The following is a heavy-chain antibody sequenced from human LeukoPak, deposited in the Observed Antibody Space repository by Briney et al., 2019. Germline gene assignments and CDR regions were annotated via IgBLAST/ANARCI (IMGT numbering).Heavy chain of an antibody. CDR2: IISSSSHI. J-gene: IGHJ4*02. CDR1: GFTFTSYS. D-gene: IGHD3-3*01. CDR3: ARSLGVVIIKGPAFDY. V-gene: IGHV3-21*01. Sequence: GGSLRLSCAASGFTFTSYSMNCVRQAAGKWIEWVSSIISSSSHIYYADSGKGRLTISRDTATHSLYLQMSSLRAEDTAVYYCARSLGVVIIKGPAFDYWGQGTLVTVSS.